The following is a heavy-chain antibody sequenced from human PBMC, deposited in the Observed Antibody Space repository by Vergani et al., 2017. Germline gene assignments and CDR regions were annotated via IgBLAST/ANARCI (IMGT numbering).Heavy chain of an antibody. V-gene: IGHV4-39*01. J-gene: IGHJ4*02. CDR3: ASKRGACRAAYCHSEDF. D-gene: IGHD2-15*01. CDR2: MDYSGST. Sequence: QVQLQESGPGLVKPSETLSLTCTVSGDSVISTDYHWGWIRQPPGKGLGWIGSMDYSGSTSSTPSLESRISISFETPKNQFSLRLTSVTAADTAVYYCASKRGACRAAYCHSEDFWGPGTLVGVSS. CDR1: GDSVISTDYH.